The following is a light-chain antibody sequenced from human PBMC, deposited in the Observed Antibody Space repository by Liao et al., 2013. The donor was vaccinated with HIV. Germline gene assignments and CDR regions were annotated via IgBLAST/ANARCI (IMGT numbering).Light chain of an antibody. CDR2: QDN. CDR3: QAWATSGV. V-gene: IGLV3-1*01. CDR1: KLGHKY. J-gene: IGLJ3*02. Sequence: SYELTQPPSVSVSPGQTASITCSGDKLGHKYAYWYQQKPGQSPVLVIYQDNKRPSGIPERFSGSNSGNTATLTISGTQAMDEADYYCQAWATSGVFGGGTRLTVL.